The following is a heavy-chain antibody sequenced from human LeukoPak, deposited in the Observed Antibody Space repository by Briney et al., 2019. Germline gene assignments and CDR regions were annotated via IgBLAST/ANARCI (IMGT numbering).Heavy chain of an antibody. D-gene: IGHD3-9*01. Sequence: SETLSLTCTVSGYSISSGYYWAWIRQPPGKGLQWIGNIYHSGNTYHNPSLKSRVTISVDTSKTQFSLKLNSVTAADTAVYYCARELRYFDWLLAANLHDAFDIWGQGTMVTVSS. CDR2: IYHSGNT. CDR1: GYSISSGYY. CDR3: ARELRYFDWLLAANLHDAFDI. J-gene: IGHJ3*02. V-gene: IGHV4-38-2*02.